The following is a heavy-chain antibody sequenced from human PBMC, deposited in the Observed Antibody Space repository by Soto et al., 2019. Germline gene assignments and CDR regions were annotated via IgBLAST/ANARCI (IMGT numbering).Heavy chain of an antibody. V-gene: IGHV4-31*03. Sequence: QVQLQESGPGLVKPSQTLSLTCTVSGGSISSGGYYWSWIRQHPGKGLEWIGYIYYSGRTSYNPSLKSRIPTSADTSKTQFSLRLTSVTAADTAVYYCARQSANCIPNWFDPWGQGTLVTVSS. J-gene: IGHJ5*02. D-gene: IGHD1-1*01. CDR2: IYYSGRT. CDR3: ARQSANCIPNWFDP. CDR1: GGSISSGGYY.